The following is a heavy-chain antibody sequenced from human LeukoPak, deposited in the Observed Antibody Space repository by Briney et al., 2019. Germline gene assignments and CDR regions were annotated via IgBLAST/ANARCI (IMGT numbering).Heavy chain of an antibody. J-gene: IGHJ4*02. V-gene: IGHV3-23*01. CDR3: ARIRLGELSSPLDY. Sequence: PGGSLRLSCAASGFTFSSYAMSWVRQAPGKGLEWVPAISGSGGSTYYADSVKGRFTISRDNSKNTLYLQMNSLRAEDTAVYYCARIRLGELSSPLDYWGQGTLVTVSS. D-gene: IGHD3-16*02. CDR1: GFTFSSYA. CDR2: ISGSGGST.